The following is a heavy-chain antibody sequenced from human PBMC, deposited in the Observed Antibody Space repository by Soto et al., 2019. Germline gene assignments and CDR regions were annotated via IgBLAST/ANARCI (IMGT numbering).Heavy chain of an antibody. CDR1: GGSISSYY. CDR3: ARGYGFWSGYYTAWFDP. V-gene: IGHV4-59*01. J-gene: IGHJ5*02. Sequence: SETLSLTCTVSGGSISSYYWSWIRQPPGKGLEWIGYIYYSGSTNYNPSLKSRVTISVDTSNNQFSLKLSSVTAADTAVYYCARGYGFWSGYYTAWFDPWGQGTLVTVSS. CDR2: IYYSGST. D-gene: IGHD3-3*01.